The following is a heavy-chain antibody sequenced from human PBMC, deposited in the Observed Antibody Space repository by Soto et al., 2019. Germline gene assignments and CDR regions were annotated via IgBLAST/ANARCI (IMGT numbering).Heavy chain of an antibody. D-gene: IGHD6-13*01. J-gene: IGHJ4*02. Sequence: EVQLVESGGGLVQPGRSLRLSCAASGFTFDDYAMHWVRQAPGKGLEWVSGISWNSGSIGYADSVKGRFTISRDNAKNSLYLQMNSLRAEDTALYYCAKDSSSWYEKNDWGQGTLVTVSS. V-gene: IGHV3-9*01. CDR3: AKDSSSWYEKND. CDR1: GFTFDDYA. CDR2: ISWNSGSI.